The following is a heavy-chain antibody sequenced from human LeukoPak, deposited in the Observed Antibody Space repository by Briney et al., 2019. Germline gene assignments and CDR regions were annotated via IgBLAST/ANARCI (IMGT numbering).Heavy chain of an antibody. V-gene: IGHV3-7*01. CDR2: IKQDGSEK. D-gene: IGHD3-3*01. CDR1: GFTFSSYW. CDR3: ARNVLRFLEWLPYGESDH. Sequence: GGSLRLSCAASGFTFSSYWMSWVRQAPGKGLEWVANIKQDGSEKYYVDSVKGRFTISRDNAKNSLYLQMNSLRAEDTAVYYCARNVLRFLEWLPYGESDHWGQGTLVTVSS. J-gene: IGHJ4*02.